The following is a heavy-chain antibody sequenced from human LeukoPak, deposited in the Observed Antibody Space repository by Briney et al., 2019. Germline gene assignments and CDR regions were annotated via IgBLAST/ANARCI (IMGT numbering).Heavy chain of an antibody. CDR3: AGGNSNYFDY. D-gene: IGHD4-11*01. CDR1: GDSVSGNSAA. V-gene: IGHV6-1*01. J-gene: IGHJ4*02. CDR2: TYYRSKWYN. Sequence: SQTLSLTCAISGDSVSGNSAAWNWIRQSPSRGLEWLGRTYYRSKWYNDYAGSVKSRITINPDTSKNQFSLQLKSVTPEDAAVYYCAGGNSNYFDYWGQGTLVTVSS.